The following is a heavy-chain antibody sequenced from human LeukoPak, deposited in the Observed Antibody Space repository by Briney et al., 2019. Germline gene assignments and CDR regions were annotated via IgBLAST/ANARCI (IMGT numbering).Heavy chain of an antibody. D-gene: IGHD1-26*01. J-gene: IGHJ4*02. Sequence: GGSLRLSCAASGFTFSSYWTHWVRQVPGKGLVWVSRINTDGTNTTYADSVKGRFTMSRDNAKSRLYLQMNSLRAEDTAVYYCARGYSGTYRVDYWGQGTLVTVSS. CDR1: GFTFSSYW. CDR3: ARGYSGTYRVDY. CDR2: INTDGTNT. V-gene: IGHV3-74*01.